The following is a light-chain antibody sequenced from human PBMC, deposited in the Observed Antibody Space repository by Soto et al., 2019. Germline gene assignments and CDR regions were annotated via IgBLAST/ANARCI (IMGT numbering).Light chain of an antibody. Sequence: QSALXQPASVSGSPVQSIAISCTGTSRDVGAYNSVSWYQQYPGKAPKLMIHDVNNRPSGISDRFSGSKSGNTASLTISGLQAEDEADYYYSSFTSSTSYVFGTGTKVTVL. J-gene: IGLJ1*01. CDR3: SSFTSSTSYV. CDR1: SRDVGAYNS. CDR2: DVN. V-gene: IGLV2-14*03.